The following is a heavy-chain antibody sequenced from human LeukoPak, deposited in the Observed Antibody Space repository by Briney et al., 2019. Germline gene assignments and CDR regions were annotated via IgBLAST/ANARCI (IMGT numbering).Heavy chain of an antibody. J-gene: IGHJ4*02. V-gene: IGHV1-8*01. D-gene: IGHD3-22*01. CDR1: GYTFTSYD. CDR2: MNPNSGNT. Sequence: GASVKVSCKASGYTFTSYDINWVRQATGQGLEWMGWMNPNSGNTGYAQKFQGRVTMTRNTSISTAYMELSSLRSEDTAVYYCARGFSDSSGYYRLYYFDYWGQGTLVTVSS. CDR3: ARGFSDSSGYYRLYYFDY.